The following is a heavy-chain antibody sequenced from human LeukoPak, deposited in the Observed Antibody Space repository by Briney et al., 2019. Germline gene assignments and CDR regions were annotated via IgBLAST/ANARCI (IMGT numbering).Heavy chain of an antibody. Sequence: EASVKVSCKASGGTISNYVITWVRQAPGQGPEWMGGIMPLFNTPNYAQNFKGRVTITTDESTSTAYMQLSSLRSEDTAVYYCARVDRNHFSMDVWGKGTTVTVSS. V-gene: IGHV1-69*05. CDR2: IMPLFNTP. D-gene: IGHD3-10*01. J-gene: IGHJ6*03. CDR1: GGTISNYV. CDR3: ARVDRNHFSMDV.